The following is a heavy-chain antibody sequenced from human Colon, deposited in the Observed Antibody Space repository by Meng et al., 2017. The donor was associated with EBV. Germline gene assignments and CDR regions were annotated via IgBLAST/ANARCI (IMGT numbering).Heavy chain of an antibody. CDR2: IYHNGQT. D-gene: IGHD2-8*02. Sequence: QVLLQESGAGLVKPSGTLSLTCAVSGTSISTSNWWSGIRQSQGEGLEWIGAIYHNGQTNYNPSLKGRVSMSVDESKNEFSLNLKSVTAADTAVYYCARDGGVTHIPWGQGVLVTVSS. J-gene: IGHJ5*02. CDR1: GTSISTSNW. CDR3: ARDGGVTHIP. V-gene: IGHV4-4*02.